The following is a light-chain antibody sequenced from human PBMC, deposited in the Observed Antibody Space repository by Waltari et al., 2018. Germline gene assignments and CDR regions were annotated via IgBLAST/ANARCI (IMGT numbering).Light chain of an antibody. CDR1: QSVSSW. Sequence: DIQMTQSPSTLSASVGDRVTITCRDSQSVSSWLAWYQQKPGKAPKLLIYKASTLDTGVPSRFSGSGYGTEFTLTISRLQPDDFATYYCQQYNGYSPMYTFGQGTKLEI. CDR2: KAS. V-gene: IGKV1-5*03. J-gene: IGKJ2*01. CDR3: QQYNGYSPMYT.